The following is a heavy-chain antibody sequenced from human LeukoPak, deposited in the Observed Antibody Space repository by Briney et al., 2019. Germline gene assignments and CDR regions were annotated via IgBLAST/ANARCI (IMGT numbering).Heavy chain of an antibody. CDR1: VYTFTGYY. D-gene: IGHD3-3*01. V-gene: IGHV1-2*02. CDR2: INPKRGGT. J-gene: IGHJ5*02. Sequence: ASVKVSCKASVYTFTGYYMHWVRQAPGQGVEWMGWINPKRGGTNYAQNFQGRVTMTRDTSISTAYMELSRLRSDDTAVYYCARSELRFSPFDPWGQGTLVTVSS. CDR3: ARSELRFSPFDP.